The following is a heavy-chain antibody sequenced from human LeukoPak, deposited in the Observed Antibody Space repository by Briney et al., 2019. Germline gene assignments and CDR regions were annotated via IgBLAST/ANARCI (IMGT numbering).Heavy chain of an antibody. Sequence: PSETLSLTCTVSGGSISSYYWSWIRQPPGKGLEWIGYIYYSGSTNYNPSLKSRVTISVDTSKNQFSLKLPSVTAADTAVYYCASLYYGSGSFDYWGQGTLVTVSS. V-gene: IGHV4-59*01. CDR3: ASLYYGSGSFDY. CDR1: GGSISSYY. J-gene: IGHJ4*02. CDR2: IYYSGST. D-gene: IGHD3-10*01.